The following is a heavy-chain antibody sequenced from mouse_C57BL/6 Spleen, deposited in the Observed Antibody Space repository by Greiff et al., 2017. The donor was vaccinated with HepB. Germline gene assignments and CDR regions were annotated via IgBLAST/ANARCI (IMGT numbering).Heavy chain of an antibody. CDR1: GYTFTSYN. CDR2: IYPGNGDT. J-gene: IGHJ2*01. V-gene: IGHV1-12*01. Sequence: LQQSGAELVRPGASVKMSCKASGYTFTSYNMHWVKQTPRQGLEWIGAIYPGNGDTSYNQKSKGKATLTVDKSPSTAYMQLSSLTSEDSAVYFCARSYYSNYVNYFDYWGQGTTLTVSS. CDR3: ARSYYSNYVNYFDY. D-gene: IGHD2-5*01.